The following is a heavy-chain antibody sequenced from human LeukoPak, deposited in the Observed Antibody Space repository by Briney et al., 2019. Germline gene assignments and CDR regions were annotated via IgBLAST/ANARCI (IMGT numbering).Heavy chain of an antibody. J-gene: IGHJ4*02. D-gene: IGHD6-19*01. CDR2: IYYTGTT. CDR1: GGSISSYY. V-gene: IGHV4-59*08. CDR3: ARLKGYSSGWYPSYYFDY. Sequence: SETLSLTCTVSGGSISSYYWSWIRQPPGKGLEWIGYIYYTGTTNYNPSLKSRVTISVDTSKNQFSLKLSSVTAADTAVYYCARLKGYSSGWYPSYYFDYWGQGTLVTVYS.